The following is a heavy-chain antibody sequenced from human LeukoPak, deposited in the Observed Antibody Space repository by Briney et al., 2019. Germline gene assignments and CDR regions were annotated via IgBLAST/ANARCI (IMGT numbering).Heavy chain of an antibody. D-gene: IGHD3-9*01. V-gene: IGHV3-66*01. CDR1: GFXFSNYA. CDR2: IYSGGST. J-gene: IGHJ4*02. Sequence: GGSLRLSCAASGFXFSNYAMHWVRQAPGKGLEWVSVIYSGGSTYYADSVKGRFTISRDNSKNTLYLQMNSLRAEDTAVYYCARDRTYYDILTGYSMSGFDYWGQGTLVTVSS. CDR3: ARDRTYYDILTGYSMSGFDY.